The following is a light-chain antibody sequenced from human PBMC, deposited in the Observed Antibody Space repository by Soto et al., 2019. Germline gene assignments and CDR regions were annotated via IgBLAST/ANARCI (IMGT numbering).Light chain of an antibody. CDR3: SSYGGSNNLV. J-gene: IGLJ3*02. V-gene: IGLV2-8*01. Sequence: QSVLTQPPSASGSPGQSVTISCTGTSSDVGAYNYVSWYQQHPGKAPKVMIYEVSMRPSGVPDRFSGSKSGNTASLTVSGLQAEDEADYYCSSYGGSNNLVFGGGTKLTVL. CDR1: SSDVGAYNY. CDR2: EVS.